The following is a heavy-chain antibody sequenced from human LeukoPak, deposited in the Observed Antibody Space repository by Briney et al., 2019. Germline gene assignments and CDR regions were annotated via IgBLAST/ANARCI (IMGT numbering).Heavy chain of an antibody. CDR2: IDPSDSYT. Sequence: GESLKISCKGSGYSFTSYWISWVRQMPGKGLEWTGRIDPSDSYTNYSPSFQGHVTISADKSISTAYLQWSSLKASDTAMYYCASEGVGTYSSSSPWGQGTLVTVSS. D-gene: IGHD6-6*01. CDR3: ASEGVGTYSSSSP. J-gene: IGHJ4*02. V-gene: IGHV5-10-1*01. CDR1: GYSFTSYW.